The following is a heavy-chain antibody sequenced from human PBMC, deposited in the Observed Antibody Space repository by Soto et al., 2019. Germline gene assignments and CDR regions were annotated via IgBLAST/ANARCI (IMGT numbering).Heavy chain of an antibody. CDR3: ARDREWELLPFDY. CDR1: GFTFSSYA. V-gene: IGHV3-30-3*01. D-gene: IGHD1-26*01. Sequence: VQLVESGGGVVQPGRSLRLSCAASGFTFSSYAMHWVRQAPGKGLEWVAVISYDGSNKYYADSVKGRFTISRDNSKNTLYLQMNSLRAEDTAVYYCARDREWELLPFDYWGQGTLVTVSS. J-gene: IGHJ4*02. CDR2: ISYDGSNK.